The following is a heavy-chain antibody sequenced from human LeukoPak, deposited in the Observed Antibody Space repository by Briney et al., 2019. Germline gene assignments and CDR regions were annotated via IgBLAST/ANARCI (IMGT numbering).Heavy chain of an antibody. J-gene: IGHJ6*03. CDR1: GGTFSSYA. CDR2: IIPIFGTA. Sequence: ASVKVSCKASGGTFSSYAISWVRQAPGQGLEWMGGIIPIFGTANYAQKFQGRVTITADESTSTAYMELSSLRSEDTAVYYCARVSRWLRLSSNYMDVWGKGTTVTISS. CDR3: ARVSRWLRLSSNYMDV. D-gene: IGHD5-24*01. V-gene: IGHV1-69*13.